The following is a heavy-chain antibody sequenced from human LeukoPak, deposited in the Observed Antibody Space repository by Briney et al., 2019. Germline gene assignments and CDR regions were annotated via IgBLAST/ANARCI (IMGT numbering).Heavy chain of an antibody. CDR2: ISSSSSYI. CDR1: GFTFSSYS. J-gene: IGHJ4*02. Sequence: AGGSLRLSCAASGFTFSSYSMNWVRQAPGKGLEWVSSISSSSSYIYYADSVKGRFTISRDNAKNSLYLQMDSLRAEDTAVYYCAKPARTDYADYWGQGTLVTVS. CDR3: AKPARTDYADY. D-gene: IGHD1-14*01. V-gene: IGHV3-21*04.